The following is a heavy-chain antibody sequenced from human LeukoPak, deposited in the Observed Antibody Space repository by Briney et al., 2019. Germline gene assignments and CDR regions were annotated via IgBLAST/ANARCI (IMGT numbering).Heavy chain of an antibody. D-gene: IGHD2-2*01. CDR3: ARQDLGVPAVQDGMDV. CDR1: GYSFTSYW. V-gene: IGHV5-51*01. Sequence: GESLKISCKGSGYSFTSYWIGWVRQMPGKGLEWMGIIYPGDSDTRYSPSFQGQVTISADKSISTAYLQWSSLKASDTAMYYCARQDLGVPAVQDGMDVWGQGTTVTVSS. CDR2: IYPGDSDT. J-gene: IGHJ6*02.